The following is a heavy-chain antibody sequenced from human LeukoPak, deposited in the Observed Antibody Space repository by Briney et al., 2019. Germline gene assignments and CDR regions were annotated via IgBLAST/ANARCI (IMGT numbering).Heavy chain of an antibody. J-gene: IGHJ6*03. CDR3: ARHFRRDYPDSGSSQYFHYIDV. CDR1: GGSMSDHY. Sequence: SGTLSLTCAVSGGSMSDHYWSWIRQTPGTTLEWIGYIYATGNTNYSPSLKGRVTISLDTSKNHFSLRLRSVTAADKALYYCARHFRRDYPDSGSSQYFHYIDVWGKGTTVVVSS. CDR2: IYATGNT. D-gene: IGHD3-10*01. V-gene: IGHV4-4*09.